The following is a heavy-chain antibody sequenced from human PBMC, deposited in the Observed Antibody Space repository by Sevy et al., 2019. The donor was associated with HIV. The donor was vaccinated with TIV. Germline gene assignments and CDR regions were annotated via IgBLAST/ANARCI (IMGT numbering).Heavy chain of an antibody. D-gene: IGHD1-20*01. V-gene: IGHV1-2*02. CDR1: GYTFTGYY. J-gene: IGHJ4*02. CDR3: ARRVGITGTDFDY. Sequence: ASVKVSCKASGYTFTGYYIHWVRQAPGQGLEWMGWINPNSGGTNYAQKFQGRVTMTRDTSISTAYMELSRLRSDDTAVYYCARRVGITGTDFDYWGQGTLVTVSS. CDR2: INPNSGGT.